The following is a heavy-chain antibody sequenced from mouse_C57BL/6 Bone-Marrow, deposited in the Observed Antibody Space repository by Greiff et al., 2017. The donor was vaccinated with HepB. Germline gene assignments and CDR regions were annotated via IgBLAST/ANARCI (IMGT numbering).Heavy chain of an antibody. J-gene: IGHJ1*03. CDR3: ARVDWYFDV. CDR1: GFTFSDYY. V-gene: IGHV5-16*01. CDR2: INYDGSST. Sequence: EVQLVESAGGLVQPGSSMKLSCTASGFTFSDYYMAWVRQVPEKGLEWVANINYDGSSTYYLDSLKSRFIISRDNAKNILYLQMSSLKSEDTATYYCARVDWYFDVWGTGTTVTVSS.